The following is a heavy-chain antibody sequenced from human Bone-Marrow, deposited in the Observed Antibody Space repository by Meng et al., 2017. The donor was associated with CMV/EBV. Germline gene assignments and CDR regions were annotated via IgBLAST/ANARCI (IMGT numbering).Heavy chain of an antibody. Sequence: GGSLRLSCAVSGFTFSSYWMHWVRQAPGKGLVWVSRINSDGSSTSYADSVKGRFTISRDNAKNTLYLQMNSLRAEDTAVYYCAREWELLSNDFWGQGTLVTVSS. V-gene: IGHV3-74*01. CDR2: INSDGSST. CDR1: GFTFSSYW. CDR3: AREWELLSNDF. D-gene: IGHD1-26*01. J-gene: IGHJ4*02.